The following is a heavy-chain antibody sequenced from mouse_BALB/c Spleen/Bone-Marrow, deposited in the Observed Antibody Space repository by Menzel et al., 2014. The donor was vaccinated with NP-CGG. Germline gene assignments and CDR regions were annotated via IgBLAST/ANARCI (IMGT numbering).Heavy chain of an antibody. CDR3: ARKYGDY. Sequence: VQLQQSGAELVRPGSPVKISCKASGYPFSSYWMSWVKQRPGQGLEWIGQIYPGDGETNYNGKFKGNATLTADKSSSTAYMQLISPTSEDSAVYFCARKYGDYWGQGTTLTVSS. CDR1: GYPFSSYW. D-gene: IGHD2-10*02. J-gene: IGHJ2*01. CDR2: IYPGDGET. V-gene: IGHV1-80*01.